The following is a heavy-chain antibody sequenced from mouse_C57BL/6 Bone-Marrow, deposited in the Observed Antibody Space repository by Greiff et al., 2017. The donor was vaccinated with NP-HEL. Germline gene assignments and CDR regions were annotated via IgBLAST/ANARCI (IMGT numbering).Heavy chain of an antibody. CDR3: ARAYYSNYWYFDV. Sequence: DVQLVESGGGLVQPGGSLKLSCAASGFTFSDYYMYWVRQTPEKRLEWVAYISNGGGSTYYPDTVKGRFTISRDNAKNTLYLQMSRLKSEDTAMYYCARAYYSNYWYFDVWGTGTTVTVSS. D-gene: IGHD2-5*01. J-gene: IGHJ1*03. CDR1: GFTFSDYY. V-gene: IGHV5-12*01. CDR2: ISNGGGST.